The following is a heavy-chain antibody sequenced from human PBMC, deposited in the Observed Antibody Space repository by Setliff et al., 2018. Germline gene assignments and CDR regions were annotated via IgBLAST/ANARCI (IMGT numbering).Heavy chain of an antibody. CDR2: IYSGDRNT. V-gene: IGHV3-23*03. CDR3: AKPQVELRWGFES. D-gene: IGHD1-7*01. CDR1: GFTFSTYA. J-gene: IGHJ4*02. Sequence: LRLSCAASGFTFSTYAMSWVRQAPGKGLEWVSTIYSGDRNTFYTDSVKGRFAIFRDGSKNTLFLHMTSLRAEDTAVYYCAKPQVELRWGFESWGQGTPVTVSS.